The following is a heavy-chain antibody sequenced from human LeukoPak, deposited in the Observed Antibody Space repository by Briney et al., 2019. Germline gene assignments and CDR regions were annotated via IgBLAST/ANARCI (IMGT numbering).Heavy chain of an antibody. CDR1: GGSFSGYY. D-gene: IGHD3-3*01. V-gene: IGHV4-34*01. J-gene: IGHJ4*02. Sequence: KPSETLSLTCAVYGGSFSGYYWSWIRQPPGKGLEWIGEINHSGSTNYNPSLKSRVTISVDTSKNQFSLKLSSVTAADTAVYYCARGLFGYFDYWGQGTLVTVSS. CDR3: ARGLFGYFDY. CDR2: INHSGST.